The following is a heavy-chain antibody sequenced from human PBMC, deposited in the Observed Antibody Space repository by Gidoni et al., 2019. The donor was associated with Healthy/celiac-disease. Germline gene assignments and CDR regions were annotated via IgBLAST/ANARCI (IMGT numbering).Heavy chain of an antibody. D-gene: IGHD2-2*01. J-gene: IGHJ1*01. V-gene: IGHV3-15*07. Sequence: EVQLVESGGGLVKPGGSLRLSCAAAGFTFSNAWMNWVRQAPGKGLEWVGRIKSKTDGGTTDYAAPVKGRFTISRDDSKNTLYLQMNSLKTEDTAVYYCTTDWVPQGYCSSTSCPGDFQHWGQGTLVTVSS. CDR2: IKSKTDGGTT. CDR1: GFTFSNAW. CDR3: TTDWVPQGYCSSTSCPGDFQH.